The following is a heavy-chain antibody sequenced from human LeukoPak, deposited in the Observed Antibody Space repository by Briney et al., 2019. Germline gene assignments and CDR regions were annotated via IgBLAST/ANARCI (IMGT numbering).Heavy chain of an antibody. Sequence: GGSLRLSCAASGFTFSSCGMHWVRQAPGKGLEWVAVITYDGDTTYFEDSVKGRFTITRDTTKSTLYLQMNSLGAEDTAVYYCVKEQGSGSYRTADYWGQGTLVTVSS. CDR2: ITYDGDTT. J-gene: IGHJ4*02. CDR3: VKEQGSGSYRTADY. CDR1: GFTFSSCG. D-gene: IGHD3-10*01. V-gene: IGHV3-30*18.